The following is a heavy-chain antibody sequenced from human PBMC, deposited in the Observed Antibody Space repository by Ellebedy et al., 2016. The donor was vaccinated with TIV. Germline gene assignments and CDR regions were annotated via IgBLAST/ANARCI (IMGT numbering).Heavy chain of an antibody. D-gene: IGHD2-8*02. Sequence: ASVKVSCXTSGYTFTTYAVSWVRQAPGQGLEWMGWISAYNGNTLYAQRFQGRVTMTRDTSISTAYMEVNSLRSDDTAVYYCARGVCTGGNCNFDYWGQGTLVTVSS. V-gene: IGHV1-18*01. J-gene: IGHJ4*02. CDR2: ISAYNGNT. CDR1: GYTFTTYA. CDR3: ARGVCTGGNCNFDY.